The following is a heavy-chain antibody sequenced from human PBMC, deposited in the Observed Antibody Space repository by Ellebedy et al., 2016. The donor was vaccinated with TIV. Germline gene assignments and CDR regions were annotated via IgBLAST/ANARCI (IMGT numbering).Heavy chain of an antibody. CDR1: GGTFFSYS. Sequence: ASVKVSXXASGGTFFSYSIAWVRQAPGQGLELMGGIIPIYGTTNYAQKFRGRVTITADESTNAYMELSSLTSEDTAVYYCARLGGGGHNLGYYYRALDVWGQGTTVIVSS. CDR2: IIPIYGTT. D-gene: IGHD5-24*01. CDR3: ARLGGGGHNLGYYYRALDV. V-gene: IGHV1-69*13. J-gene: IGHJ6*02.